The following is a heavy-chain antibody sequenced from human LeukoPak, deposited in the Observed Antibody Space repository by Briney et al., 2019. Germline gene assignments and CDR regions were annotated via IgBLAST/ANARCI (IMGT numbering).Heavy chain of an antibody. V-gene: IGHV3-74*01. D-gene: IGHD2/OR15-2a*01. Sequence: GGSLRLSCAASGFTFSRYWMHWLRQAPGKGLVWVSRISTDGSTTTYADSVKGGFTISRDNGKNTLYLQMNILIAEDTAVYYCASYLTSIPSGMDVWGQGTTVTVSS. CDR2: ISTDGSTT. CDR3: ASYLTSIPSGMDV. CDR1: GFTFSRYW. J-gene: IGHJ6*02.